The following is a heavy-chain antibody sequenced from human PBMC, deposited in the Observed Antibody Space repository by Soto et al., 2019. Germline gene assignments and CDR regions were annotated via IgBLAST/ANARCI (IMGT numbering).Heavy chain of an antibody. CDR1: GFTFSSYA. V-gene: IGHV3-30-3*01. CDR3: ARVRGDSSGSYYFDH. Sequence: GGSLRLSCAASGFTFSSYAMHWVRQAPGKGLEWVAVISYDGSNKYYADSVKGRFTISRDNSKNTLYLQMNSLRAEDTAVYYCARVRGDSSGSYYFDHWGQGALVTVSS. J-gene: IGHJ4*02. CDR2: ISYDGSNK. D-gene: IGHD3-22*01.